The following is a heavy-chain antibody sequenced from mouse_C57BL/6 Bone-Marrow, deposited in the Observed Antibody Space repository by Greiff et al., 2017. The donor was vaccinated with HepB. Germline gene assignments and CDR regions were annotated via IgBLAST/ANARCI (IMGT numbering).Heavy chain of an antibody. CDR1: GFTFSDYG. J-gene: IGHJ1*03. Sequence: EVMLVESGGGLVKPGGSLKLSCAASGFTFSDYGMHWVRQAPEKGLEWVAHISSGSSTIYYADTVKGRFTISRDNAKNTLFLQMTSLRSEDTAMYYCAGDGYWYFDVWGTGTTVTVSS. V-gene: IGHV5-17*01. CDR2: ISSGSSTI. CDR3: AGDGYWYFDV. D-gene: IGHD2-3*01.